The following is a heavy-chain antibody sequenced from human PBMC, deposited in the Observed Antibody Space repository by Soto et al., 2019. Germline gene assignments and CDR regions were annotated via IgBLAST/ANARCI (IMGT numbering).Heavy chain of an antibody. J-gene: IGHJ4*02. V-gene: IGHV1-18*01. Sequence: ASLKVSCKASGYTFTTYGISWVRQAPGQGLEWMGWISGSSGNTNYAQKFQARVTMTTDTLTSTAYMEMRSLGSDDTAVYYCARDATGIAVAGRSQHFDHWGQGSLVNVSS. D-gene: IGHD6-19*01. CDR2: ISGSSGNT. CDR1: GYTFTTYG. CDR3: ARDATGIAVAGRSQHFDH.